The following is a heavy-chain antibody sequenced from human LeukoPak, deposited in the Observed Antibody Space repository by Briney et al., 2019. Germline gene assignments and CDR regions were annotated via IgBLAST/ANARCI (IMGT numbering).Heavy chain of an antibody. CDR2: INSDGSST. V-gene: IGHV3-74*01. CDR3: AKDQRSSWYDNWFDP. CDR1: GFTFSSYW. J-gene: IGHJ5*02. Sequence: PGGSLRLSCAASGFTFSSYWMHWVRQAPGKGLVWVSRINSDGSSTSYADSVKGRFTISRDNSKNTLYLQMYSLRAEDTAVYYCAKDQRSSWYDNWFDPWGQGTLVTVSS. D-gene: IGHD6-13*01.